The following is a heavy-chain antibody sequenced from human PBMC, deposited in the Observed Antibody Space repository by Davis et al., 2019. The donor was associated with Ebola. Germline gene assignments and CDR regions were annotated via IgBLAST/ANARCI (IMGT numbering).Heavy chain of an antibody. CDR2: ISVSSSYI. V-gene: IGHV3-21*01. J-gene: IGHJ4*02. D-gene: IGHD2-8*01. CDR1: GFNFGNFW. CDR3: ARDGEYCTNGICSTYFDN. Sequence: GGSLRLSCAASGFNFGNFWMSWVRQAPGKGLEWVSSISVSSSYIYYADSVKGRFTISRDNAKSSLYLQMNSLRAEDTAVYYCARDGEYCTNGICSTYFDNWGQGTLVTVSS.